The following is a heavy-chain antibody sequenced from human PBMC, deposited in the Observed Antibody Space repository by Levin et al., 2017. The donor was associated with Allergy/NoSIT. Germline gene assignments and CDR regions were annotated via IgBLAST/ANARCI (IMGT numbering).Heavy chain of an antibody. D-gene: IGHD5-12*01. Sequence: PVASVKVSCAASGFTFSGYGMHWVRQAPGKGLEWVAVIWYDEINKYYADSVKGRFTISRDNSKNTLYLQMNSLRAQDTAVYYCARVKGSGYDDYWGQGTLVTVSS. CDR1: GFTFSGYG. V-gene: IGHV3-33*01. CDR3: ARVKGSGYDDY. J-gene: IGHJ4*02. CDR2: IWYDEINK.